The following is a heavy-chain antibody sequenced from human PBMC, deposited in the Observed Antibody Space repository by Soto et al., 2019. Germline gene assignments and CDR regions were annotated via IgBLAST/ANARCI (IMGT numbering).Heavy chain of an antibody. V-gene: IGHV1-18*01. CDR1: GYTFTNYG. CDR3: ARGVGSGSYYNHYNWFDP. CDR2: ISAYNGNT. J-gene: IGHJ5*02. D-gene: IGHD3-10*01. Sequence: QVQLVQSGAEVKKPGASVKVSCKASGYTFTNYGISWVRQAPGQGLERMGWISAYNGNTKYAQKLQGRVTMTTDTSTSTGYMELRSLRSDDTAVYYCARGVGSGSYYNHYNWFDPWGQGTLVTVSS.